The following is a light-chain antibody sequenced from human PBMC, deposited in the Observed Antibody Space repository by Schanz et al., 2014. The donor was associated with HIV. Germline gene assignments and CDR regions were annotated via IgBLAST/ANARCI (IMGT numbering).Light chain of an antibody. V-gene: IGKV3-20*01. CDR1: QSVSRNY. CDR3: QQYSASPRT. Sequence: EIVMTQSPGTLSLSPGERATLSCRASQSVSRNYVAWYQQKPGQAPRLFIYGASSRATGIPDRFSGSGSGTDFSLTISRLEPEDVAVYSCQQYSASPRTFGQGTRLEIK. CDR2: GAS. J-gene: IGKJ1*01.